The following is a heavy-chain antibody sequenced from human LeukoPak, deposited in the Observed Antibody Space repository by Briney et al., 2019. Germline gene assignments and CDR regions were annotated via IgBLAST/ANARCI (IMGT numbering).Heavy chain of an antibody. D-gene: IGHD4-17*01. Sequence: PGGSLRLSCAASGFTFSSYAMNWVRQAPGKGLEWVSVISGSGGNTYYADSVKGRFTISRDNSKNTLYLQMNSLRAEDTAVYYWPKDLKYGEYGGLDYWGQGTLVTVSS. CDR2: ISGSGGNT. CDR1: GFTFSSYA. CDR3: PKDLKYGEYGGLDY. J-gene: IGHJ4*02. V-gene: IGHV3-23*01.